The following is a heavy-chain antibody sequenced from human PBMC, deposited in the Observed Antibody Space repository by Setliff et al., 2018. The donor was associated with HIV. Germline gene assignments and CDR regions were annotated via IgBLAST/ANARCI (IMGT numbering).Heavy chain of an antibody. CDR2: IFHNGTI. V-gene: IGHV4-34*12. D-gene: IGHD6-6*01. J-gene: IGHJ4*02. CDR1: GVSFSGYS. CDR3: VIGSAARPFDY. Sequence: SETLSLTCAVYGVSFSGYSWSWIRQPPGKGLEWIGEIFHNGTINCNPSLKSRVALSIDTFKSQISLNMTSLTTADTAIYYCVIGSAARPFDYWGQGTLVTVSS.